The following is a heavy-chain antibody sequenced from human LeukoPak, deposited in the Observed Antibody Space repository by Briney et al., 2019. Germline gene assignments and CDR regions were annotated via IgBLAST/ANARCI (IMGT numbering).Heavy chain of an antibody. J-gene: IGHJ4*02. D-gene: IGHD3-10*01. CDR2: INPSSGGT. V-gene: IGHV1-2*02. CDR3: ARDVGYYGSGSYDY. CDR1: GYTFTDYY. Sequence: ASVKVSCKASGYTFTDYYMHWVRQAPGQGLEWMGWINPSSGGTNYAQKFQGRVTMTRDTSISTAYMELSRLRSDDTAVYYCARDVGYYGSGSYDYWGQGTLVTVSS.